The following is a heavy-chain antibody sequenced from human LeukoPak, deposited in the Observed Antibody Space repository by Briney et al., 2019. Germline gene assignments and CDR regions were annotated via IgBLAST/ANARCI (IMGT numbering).Heavy chain of an antibody. D-gene: IGHD3-3*01. CDR3: ARSNDFWRGTTWAGYYMDV. J-gene: IGHJ6*03. CDR1: GGTFSSYA. Sequence: EASVKVSCKASGGTFSSYAISWVRQAPGQGLEWMGRIIPILGIANYAQKFQGRVTITADKSTSTAYMELSSLRSEDTAVYYCARSNDFWRGTTWAGYYMDVWGKGTTVTVSS. V-gene: IGHV1-69*04. CDR2: IIPILGIA.